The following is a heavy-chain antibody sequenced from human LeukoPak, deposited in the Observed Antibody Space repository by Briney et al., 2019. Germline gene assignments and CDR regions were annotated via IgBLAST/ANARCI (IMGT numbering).Heavy chain of an antibody. J-gene: IGHJ6*04. CDR1: GGSISTSYW. D-gene: IGHD3-10*01. CDR3: AAPNYYGSGSYFYV. CDR2: INHSGST. Sequence: SGTLSLTCGVSGGSISTSYWWSWVRQPPGKGLEWIGEINHSGSTNYNPSLKSRVTISVDTSKNQFSLKLSSVTAADTAVYYCAAPNYYGSGSYFYVWGKGTTVTISS. V-gene: IGHV4-4*02.